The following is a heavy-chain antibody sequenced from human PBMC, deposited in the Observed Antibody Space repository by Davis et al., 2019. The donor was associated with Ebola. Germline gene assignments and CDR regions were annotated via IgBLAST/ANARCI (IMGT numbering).Heavy chain of an antibody. CDR2: ISGSGRDT. V-gene: IGHV3-23*01. J-gene: IGHJ4*02. CDR3: ANCDYGGNSGVDF. Sequence: GESLKISCAASGFTFSHYAMSWVRQAPGKGLEWVSAISGSGRDTYYADSVKGRFTISRDNSKNTLYLQMNSLRAEDAAVYYCANCDYGGNSGVDFWGQGTLVTVSS. CDR1: GFTFSHYA. D-gene: IGHD4-23*01.